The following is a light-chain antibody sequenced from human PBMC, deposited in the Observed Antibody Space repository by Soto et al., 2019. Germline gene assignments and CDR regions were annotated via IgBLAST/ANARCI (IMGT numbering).Light chain of an antibody. J-gene: IGKJ4*01. CDR1: QSVSGY. V-gene: IGKV3-11*01. CDR3: QQRSNRPST. Sequence: EIVLTQSPATLSLSPGNRATLSCRASQSVSGYLAWYQQKPGQAPRLLIYDASNRATGIPARFSGSGSGTDFTLTITILAPEDFAVYYCQQRSNRPSTFGGGTKVEI. CDR2: DAS.